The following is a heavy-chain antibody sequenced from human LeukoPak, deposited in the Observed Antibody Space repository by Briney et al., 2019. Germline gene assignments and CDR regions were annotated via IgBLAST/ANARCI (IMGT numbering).Heavy chain of an antibody. J-gene: IGHJ4*02. CDR2: IGGSGSGGST. D-gene: IGHD2-2*01. CDR3: AKKTVASAAASCDY. Sequence: PGRSLRLSCAASGFTFSTYAMSWVRQAPGKGLEWVSTIGGSGSGGSTYYADSVKGRFTISRDNSKNTLYLQMNTLSADDTAVYYCAKKTVASAAASCDYWGQGTLVTVSS. CDR1: GFTFSTYA. V-gene: IGHV3-23*01.